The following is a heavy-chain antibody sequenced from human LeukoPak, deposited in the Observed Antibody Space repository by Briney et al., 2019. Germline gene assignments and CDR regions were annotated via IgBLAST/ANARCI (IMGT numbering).Heavy chain of an antibody. J-gene: IGHJ6*02. CDR2: IYTSGRT. CDR1: GGSISSYY. Sequence: SETLSLTCTVSGGSISSYYWNWIRQPAGKGLEWIGRIYTSGRTNYNPSLKSRVTMSVDTSKNQFSLKLTSVTAADTAVYYCARGGRNYYFYGMDVWGQGTTVTVSS. CDR3: ARGGRNYYFYGMDV. D-gene: IGHD3-16*01. V-gene: IGHV4-4*07.